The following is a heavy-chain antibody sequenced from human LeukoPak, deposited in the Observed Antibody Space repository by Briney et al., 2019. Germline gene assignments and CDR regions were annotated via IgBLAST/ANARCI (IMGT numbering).Heavy chain of an antibody. CDR3: AGEVAGGFRFDY. Sequence: SETLSLTCTVSDGSINSYYWSWIRQPPGKGLEWIGYIYSSGSTTYNPSLKSRVTISVDRSKNQFSLKLSSVTAADTAVYYCAGEVAGGFRFDYWGQGTQVTVSS. CDR2: IYSSGST. D-gene: IGHD6-19*01. J-gene: IGHJ4*02. V-gene: IGHV4-59*08. CDR1: DGSINSYY.